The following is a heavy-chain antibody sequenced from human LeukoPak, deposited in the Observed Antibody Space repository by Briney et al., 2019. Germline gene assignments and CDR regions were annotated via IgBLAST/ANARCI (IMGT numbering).Heavy chain of an antibody. CDR3: ASGSGSRYNVNYFDY. CDR2: IYTSGST. V-gene: IGHV3-53*01. D-gene: IGHD3-10*01. J-gene: IGHJ4*02. Sequence: QTGGSLRLSCAASGFTVSSNYMSWVRQAPGKGLEWVSTIYTSGSTYYADSVRGRFTISRDSAKNSLYLQMNSLRAEDTAVYYCASGSGSRYNVNYFDYWGQGTLVTVSS. CDR1: GFTVSSNY.